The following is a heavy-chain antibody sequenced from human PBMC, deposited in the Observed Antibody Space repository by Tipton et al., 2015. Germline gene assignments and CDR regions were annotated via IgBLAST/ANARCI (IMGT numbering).Heavy chain of an antibody. CDR3: ARRAGFGIDY. D-gene: IGHD2-15*01. J-gene: IGHJ4*02. V-gene: IGHV1-69*05. CDR1: GGTIGNYG. CDR2: IISMYGTT. Sequence: QSGPEVKKPGSSVKVSCKASGGTIGNYGISWVRQAPGQGLEWMGGIISMYGTTNYAQKFQGRVTMTTDTSTTTAYMDLRGLGSDDTAVYFCARRAGFGIDYWGQGTLVTVSS.